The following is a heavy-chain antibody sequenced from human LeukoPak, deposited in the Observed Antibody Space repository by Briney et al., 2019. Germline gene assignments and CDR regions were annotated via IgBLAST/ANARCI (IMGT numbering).Heavy chain of an antibody. CDR2: VRSKANTYAT. V-gene: IGHV3-73*01. J-gene: IGHJ4*02. Sequence: GGSLRLSCAASGFTFSGSAMHWVRQASGKGLEWLGRVRSKANTYATAYAASVKGRFTISRDDSNNTAYLQMNSLKTEDTAVYYCTRRDSSVYYFDYWGQGTLVTVSS. D-gene: IGHD6-19*01. CDR1: GFTFSGSA. CDR3: TRRDSSVYYFDY.